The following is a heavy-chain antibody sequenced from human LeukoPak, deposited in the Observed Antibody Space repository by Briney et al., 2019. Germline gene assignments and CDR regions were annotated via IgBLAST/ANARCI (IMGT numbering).Heavy chain of an antibody. V-gene: IGHV1-69*05. Sequence: GASVKVSCKASGGTFSSYAISWVRQAPGQGLEWMGGIIPIFGTANYAQKFQGRVTMTRDTSTSTVYIELSSLRSEDTAVYYCARDYSRSSPFDYWGQGTLVTVSS. CDR2: IIPIFGTA. J-gene: IGHJ4*02. D-gene: IGHD6-6*01. CDR3: ARDYSRSSPFDY. CDR1: GGTFSSYA.